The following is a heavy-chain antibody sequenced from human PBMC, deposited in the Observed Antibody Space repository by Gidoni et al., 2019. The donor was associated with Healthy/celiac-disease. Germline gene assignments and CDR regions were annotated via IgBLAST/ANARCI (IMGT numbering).Heavy chain of an antibody. J-gene: IGHJ6*02. CDR1: GFTFSSYA. CDR3: ARGDYYDSSGYLDV. V-gene: IGHV3-30*01. Sequence: QVQLVESGGGVVQPGRSLRLSCAASGFTFSSYAMHWVRQAPGKGLEWVAVISYDGSNKYYADSVKGRFTISRDNSKNTLYLQMNSLRAEDTAVYYCARGDYYDSSGYLDVWGQGTTVTVSS. CDR2: ISYDGSNK. D-gene: IGHD3-22*01.